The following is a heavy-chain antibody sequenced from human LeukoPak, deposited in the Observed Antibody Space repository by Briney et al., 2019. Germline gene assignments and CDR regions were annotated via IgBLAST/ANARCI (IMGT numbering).Heavy chain of an antibody. V-gene: IGHV3-48*01. CDR3: ARDRFYYYYYYYMDV. Sequence: GGSLRLSCAASGFTFRTSGMNWVRQAPGKGLEWVSYISSSGTTISYAQSVKGRFTITRDNAQNSLYLQMNSLRAKDTAVYYCARDRFYYYYYYYMDVWGKGTTVTVSS. CDR2: ISSSGTTI. J-gene: IGHJ6*03. CDR1: GFTFRTSG.